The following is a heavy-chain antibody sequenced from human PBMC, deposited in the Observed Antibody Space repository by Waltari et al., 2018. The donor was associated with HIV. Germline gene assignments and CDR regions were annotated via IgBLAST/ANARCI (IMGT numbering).Heavy chain of an antibody. J-gene: IGHJ4*02. Sequence: QVQLVESGGGVVQPGRSLRLSCAASGFTFRSYAMHWVRQAPGKGLWWVSFISVDGSDKQYADSVKGRFTISRDTSKNTLYLQMNSLRAEDTAVYYCARVGYSSSWAYFDYWGQGTLVTVSS. V-gene: IGHV3-30*01. D-gene: IGHD6-13*01. CDR3: ARVGYSSSWAYFDY. CDR2: ISVDGSDK. CDR1: GFTFRSYA.